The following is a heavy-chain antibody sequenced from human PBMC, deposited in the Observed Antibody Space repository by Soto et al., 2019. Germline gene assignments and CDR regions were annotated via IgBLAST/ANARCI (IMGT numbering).Heavy chain of an antibody. CDR2: ISGSGGST. CDR1: GFTFSSYA. CDR3: AKDRYFDWLFDY. D-gene: IGHD3-9*01. V-gene: IGHV3-23*01. Sequence: SLRLSCAASGFTFSSYAMSWVRQAPGKGLEWVSAISGSGGSTYYADSVKGRFTISRDNSKNTLYLQMNSLRAEDTAVYYCAKDRYFDWLFDYWGQGTLVTVSS. J-gene: IGHJ4*02.